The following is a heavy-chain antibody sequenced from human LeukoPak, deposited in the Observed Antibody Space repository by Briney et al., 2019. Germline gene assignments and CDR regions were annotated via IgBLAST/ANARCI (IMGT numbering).Heavy chain of an antibody. CDR3: ASGPSPWSSSSYHYYYGMDV. J-gene: IGHJ6*02. CDR2: IKQDGSEK. D-gene: IGHD6-13*01. V-gene: IGHV3-7*01. Sequence: GGSLRLSCAASGFTFSSYWMSWVRQAPGKGLEWVANIKQDGSEKYYVDSVKGRFTISRDNAKNSLYLQMNSLRAEDTAVYYCASGPSPWSSSSYHYYYGMDVWGQGTTVTVSS. CDR1: GFTFSSYW.